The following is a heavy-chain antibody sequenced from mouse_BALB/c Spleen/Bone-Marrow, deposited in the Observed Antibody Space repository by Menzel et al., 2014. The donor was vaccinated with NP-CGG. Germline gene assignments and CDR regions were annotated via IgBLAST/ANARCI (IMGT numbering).Heavy chain of an antibody. CDR1: GYAFTDRW. V-gene: IGHV1-69*01. Sequence: QVQLQQPGTELVMPGASVKMSCKASGYAFTDRWIHWVKQRPGQGLEWIGAIDTSDSYTNYNQKFKGKATLTVDESSSTACIHLSSLTSEDSAVYYCARGGDDFSLDYWVKEPQSPSPQ. CDR2: IDTSDSYT. J-gene: IGHJ4*01. CDR3: ARGGDDFSLDY. D-gene: IGHD2-4*01.